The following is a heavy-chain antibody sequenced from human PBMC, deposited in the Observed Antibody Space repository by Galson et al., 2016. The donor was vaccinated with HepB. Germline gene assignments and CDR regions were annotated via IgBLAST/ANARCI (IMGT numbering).Heavy chain of an antibody. Sequence: SETLSLTCGVYGGSFSGYYWSWIRQPPGKGLEGIGEINHSGSTNYNPSLKSRVTISIDTSKNQFSLKLSSVTAADPAMYFCARGFNSFGSGSYNAFDIWGQGTMVTVSS. CDR2: INHSGST. D-gene: IGHD1-26*01. V-gene: IGHV4-34*01. CDR1: GGSFSGYY. J-gene: IGHJ3*02. CDR3: ARGFNSFGSGSYNAFDI.